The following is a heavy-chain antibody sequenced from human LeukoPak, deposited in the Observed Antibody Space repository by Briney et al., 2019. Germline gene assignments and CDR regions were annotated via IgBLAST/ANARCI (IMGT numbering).Heavy chain of an antibody. CDR3: ARSHCSGGSCQPNGYFDY. J-gene: IGHJ4*02. D-gene: IGHD2-15*01. V-gene: IGHV1-46*01. CDR1: GYTFTSYY. CDR2: ISPSSSST. Sequence: VASLKLSCTASGYTFTSYYMHWVRQAPGQGLEWMGIISPSSSSTSYAQKIQGRVTMTRDTSTSTVYMELSSLRSEDTAVYYCARSHCSGGSCQPNGYFDYWGQGTLVTVSS.